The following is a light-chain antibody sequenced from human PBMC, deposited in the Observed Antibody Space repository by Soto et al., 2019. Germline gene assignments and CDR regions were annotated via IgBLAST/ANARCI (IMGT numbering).Light chain of an antibody. V-gene: IGKV3-15*01. Sequence: EVVMTQSPATLSVSPGERATLSCRASQSVSTNLAWYQQKPGQAPRLLIYGASTRATGVPARFSGSGSGTEFTLTINSLQSDDFAVYYCQHYDNWPPWTFGQGNKVEIK. CDR3: QHYDNWPPWT. J-gene: IGKJ1*01. CDR1: QSVSTN. CDR2: GAS.